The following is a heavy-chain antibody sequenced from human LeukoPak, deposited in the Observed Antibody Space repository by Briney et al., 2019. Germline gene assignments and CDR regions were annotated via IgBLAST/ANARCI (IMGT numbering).Heavy chain of an antibody. CDR2: INSDGSRT. Sequence: GGSLRLSCAASKFSFSAYWMHWVRQAPGKGLVWVSRINSDGSRTNYADSVKGRFTISRDNAKNTLYLQMNSLRAEDTAVYYCATGGAQYYDYWGQGTVVTVSS. V-gene: IGHV3-74*01. CDR1: KFSFSAYW. CDR3: ATGGAQYYDY. D-gene: IGHD3-10*01. J-gene: IGHJ4*02.